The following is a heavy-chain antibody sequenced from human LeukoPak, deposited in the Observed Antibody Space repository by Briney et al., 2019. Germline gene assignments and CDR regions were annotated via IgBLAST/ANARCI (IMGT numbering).Heavy chain of an antibody. CDR3: ARPRSAASKPGVGMDV. D-gene: IGHD3-10*01. J-gene: IGHJ6*02. Sequence: GASVKVSCKASGYTFTSYGISWVRQAPGQGLEWMGWISAYNGNTNYAQKLQGRVTMTTDTSTSTAYMELRSLRFDDTAVYYCARPRSAASKPGVGMDVWGQGTTVTVSS. CDR2: ISAYNGNT. V-gene: IGHV1-18*01. CDR1: GYTFTSYG.